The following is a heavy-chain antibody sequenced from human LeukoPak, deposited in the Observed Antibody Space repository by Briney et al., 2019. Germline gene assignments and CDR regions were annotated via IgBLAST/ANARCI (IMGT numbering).Heavy chain of an antibody. CDR3: AREAGTTVYYMDV. J-gene: IGHJ6*03. V-gene: IGHV4-39*07. D-gene: IGHD1-1*01. Sequence: PSETLSLTCTVSGGSISSSSYYWGWIRQPPGTGLEWIGSIYYSGSTYYNPPLKSRVTISVDTSKNQFSLKLSSVTAADTAVYYCAREAGTTVYYMDVWGKGTTVTISS. CDR2: IYYSGST. CDR1: GGSISSSSYY.